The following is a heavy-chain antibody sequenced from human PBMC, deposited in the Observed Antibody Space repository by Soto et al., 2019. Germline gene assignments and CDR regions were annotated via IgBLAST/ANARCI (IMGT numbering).Heavy chain of an antibody. Sequence: HPGGSLRLSCAASGFTFSSYAMSWVRQAPGKGLEWVSAISGSGGSTYYADSVKGRFTISRDNSKNTLYLQMNSLRAEDTAVYYCAKDMFVHSYGYYHYYYYGMDVRGQGTTVTVSS. CDR3: AKDMFVHSYGYYHYYYYGMDV. V-gene: IGHV3-23*01. CDR2: ISGSGGST. CDR1: GFTFSSYA. J-gene: IGHJ6*02. D-gene: IGHD5-18*01.